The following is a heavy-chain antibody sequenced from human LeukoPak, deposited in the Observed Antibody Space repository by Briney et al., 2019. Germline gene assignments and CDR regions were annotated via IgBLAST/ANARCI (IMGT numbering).Heavy chain of an antibody. Sequence: PGMSLRLSCAASGFTFDDYAMYWVRQVSGKGLEWVSGIKWNSDTRAYADSVKGRFTISRDNAKNFLYLQMNSLRAEDTALYYCAKGMCSSGYDYFDFWGQGTLVTVPS. V-gene: IGHV3-9*01. CDR1: GFTFDDYA. J-gene: IGHJ4*02. CDR2: IKWNSDTR. CDR3: AKGMCSSGYDYFDF. D-gene: IGHD6-19*01.